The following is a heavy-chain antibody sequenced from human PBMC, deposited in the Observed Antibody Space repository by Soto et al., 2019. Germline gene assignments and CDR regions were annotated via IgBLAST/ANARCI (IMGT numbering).Heavy chain of an antibody. D-gene: IGHD3-10*01. CDR1: GYTFTSSD. CDR3: ARGAPYHYDSGTYYQIDY. CDR2: MNPGSGNT. Sequence: ASVKVSCKASGYTFTSSDINWVRQTSGHGLEGVGWMNPGSGNTGYTQKFQGRVTMTRDTSIGTAYMELSSLSSEDTAVYYCARGAPYHYDSGTYYQIDYSGQGTLVTVSS. V-gene: IGHV1-8*01. J-gene: IGHJ4*02.